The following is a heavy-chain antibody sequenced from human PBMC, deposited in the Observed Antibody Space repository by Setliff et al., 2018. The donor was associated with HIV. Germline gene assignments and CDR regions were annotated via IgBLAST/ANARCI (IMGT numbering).Heavy chain of an antibody. CDR3: ARGGRDYSESSGYAVPGDYYGMDV. V-gene: IGHV3-64*02. CDR2: INNKGNST. CDR1: GFTFSSYS. D-gene: IGHD3-22*01. Sequence: GGSLRLSCAASGFTFSSYSMHWVRQAPGKGLEYVSVINNKGNSTYYADSVKGRFSISRDNSKNTLYLQLCSLRAYDMAVYYCARGGRDYSESSGYAVPGDYYGMDVWGQGTTVTVSS. J-gene: IGHJ6*02.